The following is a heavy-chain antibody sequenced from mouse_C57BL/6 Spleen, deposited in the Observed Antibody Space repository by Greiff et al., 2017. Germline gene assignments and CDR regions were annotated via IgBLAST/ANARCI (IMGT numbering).Heavy chain of an antibody. Sequence: QVQLQESGAELVRPGASVTLSCKASGYTFTDYEMHWVKQTPVHGLEWIGAIDPETGGTAYNQKFKGKAILTADKSSSPAYMELRSLTSEDSAVYYCARQLGQNFDYWGQGTTLTVSS. CDR1: GYTFTDYE. CDR2: IDPETGGT. CDR3: ARQLGQNFDY. V-gene: IGHV1-15*01. D-gene: IGHD4-1*02. J-gene: IGHJ2*01.